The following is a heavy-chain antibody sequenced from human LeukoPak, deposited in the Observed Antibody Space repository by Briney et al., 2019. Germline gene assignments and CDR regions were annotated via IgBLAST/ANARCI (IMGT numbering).Heavy chain of an antibody. CDR2: IRSKANSYAT. CDR3: TRWTGVAYYYYYGMDV. J-gene: IGHJ6*02. V-gene: IGHV3-73*01. CDR1: GFTFSGSA. Sequence: GGSLRLSCAASGFTFSGSAMHWVRQASGKGLEWVGRIRSKANSYATAYAASAKGRFTISRDDSKNTAYLQMNRLKTEDTAVYYCTRWTGVAYYYYYGMDVWGQGTTVTVSS. D-gene: IGHD1-14*01.